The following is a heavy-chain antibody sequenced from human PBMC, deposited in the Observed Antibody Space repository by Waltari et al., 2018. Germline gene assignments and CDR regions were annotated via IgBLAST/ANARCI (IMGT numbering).Heavy chain of an antibody. Sequence: QVQLVQSGAEVKKPGASVKVSCKASGYTFTSYDINWVRQATGQGLEWMGWMNPNSGNTGYAQKFQGRVTITRNTSISTAYMELSSLRSEDTAVYYCARTPTSCDPLCGSYWYFDLWGRGTLVTVSS. CDR3: ARTPTSCDPLCGSYWYFDL. CDR1: GYTFTSYD. CDR2: MNPNSGNT. J-gene: IGHJ2*01. V-gene: IGHV1-8*03. D-gene: IGHD2-2*01.